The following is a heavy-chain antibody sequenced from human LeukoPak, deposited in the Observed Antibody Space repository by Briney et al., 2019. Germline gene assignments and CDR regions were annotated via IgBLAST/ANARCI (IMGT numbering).Heavy chain of an antibody. J-gene: IGHJ4*02. CDR3: ARDYLGYDILTGYYPIDY. CDR1: GYTFTSFG. Sequence: RASVKVSCKASGYTFTSFGISWVRQAPGQGLEWMGWISAYNGNTNYAQKLQGRVTMTTDTSTSTAYMELRSLRSDDTAVYYCARDYLGYDILTGYYPIDYWGQGTLVTVSS. CDR2: ISAYNGNT. D-gene: IGHD3-9*01. V-gene: IGHV1-18*01.